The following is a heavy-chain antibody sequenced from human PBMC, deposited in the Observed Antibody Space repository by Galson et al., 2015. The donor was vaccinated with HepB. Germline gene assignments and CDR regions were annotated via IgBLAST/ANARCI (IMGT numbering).Heavy chain of an antibody. CDR3: AGAYWARRLYDY. J-gene: IGHJ4*02. D-gene: IGHD2-21*01. V-gene: IGHV3-21*01. Sequence: SLRLSCAASGFTFSSYSMNWVRQAPGKGLEWVSSISSSSSYIYYADSVKGRFTISRDNAKNSLYLQMNSLRAEDTAVYYCAGAYWARRLYDYWGQGTLVTVSS. CDR1: GFTFSSYS. CDR2: ISSSSSYI.